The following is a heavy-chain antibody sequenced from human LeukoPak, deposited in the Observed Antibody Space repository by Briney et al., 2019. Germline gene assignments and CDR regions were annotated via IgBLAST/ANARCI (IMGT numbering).Heavy chain of an antibody. Sequence: GGSLRLSCAASGFTFSSYSMNWVRQAPGKGLEWVSSISSSSSYIYYADSVKGRFTISRDNAKNSLYLQMHSLRAEDTAVYYCARSLIPQVGALHYWGQGTLVTVSS. V-gene: IGHV3-21*01. CDR3: ARSLIPQVGALHY. CDR1: GFTFSSYS. J-gene: IGHJ4*02. D-gene: IGHD1-26*01. CDR2: ISSSSSYI.